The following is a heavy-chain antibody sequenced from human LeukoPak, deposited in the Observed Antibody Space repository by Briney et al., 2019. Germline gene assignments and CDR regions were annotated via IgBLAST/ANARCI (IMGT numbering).Heavy chain of an antibody. CDR1: GFTVSSND. Sequence: GGSLRLSCAASGFTVSSNDMSWVRQAPGKGLDGVGAGRGSGSDTYYEDSVKGRFTISRENSKNTVSLQMKSLRAGATAIYYCAKTSRVNSAYDSPFAHWGQGTLVTVSS. J-gene: IGHJ4*02. CDR2: GRGSGSDT. CDR3: AKTSRVNSAYDSPFAH. D-gene: IGHD5-12*01. V-gene: IGHV3-23*01.